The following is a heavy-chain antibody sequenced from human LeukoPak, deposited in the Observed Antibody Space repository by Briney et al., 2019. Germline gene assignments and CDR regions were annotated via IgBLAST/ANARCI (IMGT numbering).Heavy chain of an antibody. CDR1: GFTFSSYD. J-gene: IGHJ5*02. Sequence: GGSLRLSCAASGFTFSSYDMHWVRQATGKGLEWVSAIGTAGDTYYPGSVKGRFTISRENAKNSLYLQMNSLRAGDTAVYYCARGIAVGSGLDPWGQGTLVTVSS. D-gene: IGHD6-19*01. CDR2: IGTAGDT. CDR3: ARGIAVGSGLDP. V-gene: IGHV3-13*04.